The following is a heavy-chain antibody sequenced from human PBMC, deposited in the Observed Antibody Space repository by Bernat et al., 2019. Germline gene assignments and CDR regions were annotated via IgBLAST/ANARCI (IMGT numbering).Heavy chain of an antibody. CDR3: ARGVYYYDGSGYGAFDY. Sequence: GRVVESGGGVVQRGGSLRLSCAASGFSLSSYGMHWVRQAPGKGLEWVAVLWYDGSNKYYADSVKGRFTISRDNSKNKLYLQMNSLRAEDTAVYYCARGVYYYDGSGYGAFDYWGQGTLVTVSS. CDR2: LWYDGSNK. CDR1: GFSLSSYG. D-gene: IGHD3-22*01. J-gene: IGHJ4*02. V-gene: IGHV3-33*01.